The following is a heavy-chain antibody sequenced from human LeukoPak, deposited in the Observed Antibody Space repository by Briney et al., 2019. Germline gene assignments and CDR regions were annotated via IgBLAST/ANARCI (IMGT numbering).Heavy chain of an antibody. CDR2: INHSGST. J-gene: IGHJ4*02. CDR3: ATTKYSSPSYYIDY. V-gene: IGHV4-34*01. CDR1: GGSFSGYY. D-gene: IGHD6-6*01. Sequence: PSETLSLTCAVYGGSFSGYYWSWIRQPPGKGLEWIGEINHSGSTNYNPSLKSRVTISVDTSKNQFSLKLSSVTAADTAVYYCATTKYSSPSYYIDYWGQGTLVTVSS.